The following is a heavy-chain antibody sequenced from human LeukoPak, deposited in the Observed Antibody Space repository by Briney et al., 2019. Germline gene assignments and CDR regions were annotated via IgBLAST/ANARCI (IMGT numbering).Heavy chain of an antibody. V-gene: IGHV3-7*01. D-gene: IGHD2-15*01. CDR2: INQDGSEK. CDR1: GFTFSSYW. Sequence: GGSLRLSCAASGFTFSSYWMSWVRQAPGKGLEWVANINQDGSEKYYVDSVKGRFTISRDNAKNSLYLQMNSLRAEDTAVYYCAREGCSGGSCYHNWFDPWGQGSLVTVSS. CDR3: AREGCSGGSCYHNWFDP. J-gene: IGHJ5*02.